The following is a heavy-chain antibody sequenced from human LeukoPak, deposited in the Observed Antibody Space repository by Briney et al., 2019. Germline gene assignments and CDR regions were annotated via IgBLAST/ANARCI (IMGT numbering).Heavy chain of an antibody. CDR1: YGFINNYY. CDR3: ARLGYCSGGSCHTDY. V-gene: IGHV4-59*01. J-gene: IGHJ4*02. D-gene: IGHD2-15*01. CDR2: IYYRGST. Sequence: PSETLSLTCTVSYGFINNYYWTWIRQPPGKGLEWIGCIYYRGSTTYNPSLKSRVTISVDTSKNQFSLKLSTVTAADTAVYYCARLGYCSGGSCHTDYWGQGALVTVSS.